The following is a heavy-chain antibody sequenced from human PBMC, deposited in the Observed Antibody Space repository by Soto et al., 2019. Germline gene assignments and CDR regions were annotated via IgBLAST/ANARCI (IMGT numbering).Heavy chain of an antibody. CDR2: INAGNGNT. J-gene: IGHJ5*02. CDR1: GYTFTTYA. CDR3: ARGYGGPIGWFEP. V-gene: IGHV1-3*01. Sequence: QVQLVQSGAEVKKPGASVKVSCKASGYTFTTYAMHWVRQAPGQRLEWMGWINAGNGNTKYSQKFQGRVTITRDTSASTAYMELSSLRSEDTAVYYCARGYGGPIGWFEPWGQGTLVTVSS. D-gene: IGHD3-16*01.